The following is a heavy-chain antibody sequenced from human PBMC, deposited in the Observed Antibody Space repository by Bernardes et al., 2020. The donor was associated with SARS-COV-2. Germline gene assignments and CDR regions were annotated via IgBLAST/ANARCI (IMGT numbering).Heavy chain of an antibody. D-gene: IGHD6-19*01. V-gene: IGHV3-74*01. J-gene: IGHJ4*02. Sequence: GGSLRLSCVASGFTLSNYWMHWVRQAPGKGLVWVSRFSSDGTVTNYADSVKGRFTISRDNAKNTLYIQMNSLRDEDTAIYYCARAGWYRFDYWGQGTLVTVSS. CDR3: ARAGWYRFDY. CDR1: GFTLSNYW. CDR2: FSSDGTVT.